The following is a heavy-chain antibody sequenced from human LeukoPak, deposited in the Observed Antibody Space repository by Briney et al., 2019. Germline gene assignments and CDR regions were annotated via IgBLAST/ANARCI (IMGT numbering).Heavy chain of an antibody. D-gene: IGHD6-6*01. CDR2: ITPILGIA. CDR3: ARDVEYSSSSGFDY. CDR1: GGTFSSYA. Sequence: ASVTVSCKASGGTFSSYAISWVRQAPGQGLEWMGRITPILGIANYAQKFQGRVTITADKSTSTAYMELSSLRSEDTAVYYCARDVEYSSSSGFDYWGQGTLVTVSS. V-gene: IGHV1-69*04. J-gene: IGHJ4*02.